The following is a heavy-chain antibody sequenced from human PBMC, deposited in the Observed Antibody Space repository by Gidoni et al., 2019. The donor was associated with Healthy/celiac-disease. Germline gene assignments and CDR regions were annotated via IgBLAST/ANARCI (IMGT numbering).Heavy chain of an antibody. V-gene: IGHV4-61*01. J-gene: IGHJ4*02. CDR2: IYYSGST. CDR3: ARARYGDYLYFDY. Sequence: QVQLQESGPGLVKPSETLSLTCTVSGGSVSSGSYYWSWIRQPPGKGLEWIGYIYYSGSTNYNPSLKSRVTISVDTSKNQFSLKLSSVTAADTAVYYCARARYGDYLYFDYWGQGTLVTVSS. D-gene: IGHD4-17*01. CDR1: GGSVSSGSYY.